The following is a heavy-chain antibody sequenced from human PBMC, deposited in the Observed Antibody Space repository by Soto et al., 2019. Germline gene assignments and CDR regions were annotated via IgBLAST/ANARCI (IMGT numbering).Heavy chain of an antibody. J-gene: IGHJ6*02. D-gene: IGHD1-26*01. Sequence: SETLSLTCTVSGGSISSSIHYWGWIRQPPGNGLEWFGNIYYIGSTYYNPSLQSRVTISVYTSKNQFSLKLSSVTAADTGLYYCARLNGALYGMDVWGQG. CDR3: ARLNGALYGMDV. V-gene: IGHV4-39*01. CDR2: IYYIGST. CDR1: GGSISSSIHY.